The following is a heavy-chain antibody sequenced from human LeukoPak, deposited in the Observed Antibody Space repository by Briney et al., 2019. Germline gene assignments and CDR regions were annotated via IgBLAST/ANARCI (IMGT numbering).Heavy chain of an antibody. V-gene: IGHV4-34*01. CDR2: INHSGST. J-gene: IGHJ4*02. D-gene: IGHD3-22*01. CDR3: ATLRGGDSSGYYSPDY. CDR1: GGSFSGYY. Sequence: PSETLSLTCAVYGGSFSGYYWSWIRQPPGKGLEWIGEINHSGSTSYNPSLKSRVTISVDTSKNQFSLKLSSVTAADTAVYYCATLRGGDSSGYYSPDYWGQGTLVTVSS.